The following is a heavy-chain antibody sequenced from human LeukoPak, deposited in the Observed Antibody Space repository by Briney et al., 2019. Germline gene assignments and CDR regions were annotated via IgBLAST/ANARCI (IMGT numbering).Heavy chain of an antibody. J-gene: IGHJ5*02. CDR1: GYSITSGYY. V-gene: IGHV4-38-2*02. Sequence: SETLSLTCSVSGYSITSGYYWGWIRQPPGKGLEWIGEINHSGSTNYNPSLKSRVTISVDTSKNQFSLKLSSVTAADTAVYYCARARLSIAARPLGWFDPWGQGTLVTVSS. CDR3: ARARLSIAARPLGWFDP. CDR2: INHSGST. D-gene: IGHD6-6*01.